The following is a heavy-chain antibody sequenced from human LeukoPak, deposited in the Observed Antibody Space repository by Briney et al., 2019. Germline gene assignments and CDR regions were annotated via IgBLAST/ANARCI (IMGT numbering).Heavy chain of an antibody. CDR1: GFTFGDYA. D-gene: IGHD1-1*01. CDR3: TRVGGPYNLYDY. Sequence: GGSLRLSCTASGFTFGDYAMSWIRQAPGKGLEWVGFIRSKAYGETAAASVKGRFTISRDDSKAIAYLQMNSLKTENTAVYHCTRVGGPYNLYDYWAKEPLVTVSS. CDR2: IRSKAYGETA. J-gene: IGHJ4*02. V-gene: IGHV3-49*03.